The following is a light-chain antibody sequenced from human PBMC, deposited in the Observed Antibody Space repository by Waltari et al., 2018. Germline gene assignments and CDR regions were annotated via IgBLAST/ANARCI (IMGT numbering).Light chain of an antibody. CDR1: QSVLYSSNNKNY. Sequence: DIVMTQSPDSLAVSLGERATINCKSSQSVLYSSNNKNYLAWYQQKPGQPPKLRIYWASTRESGVPDRFSGSGSGTDFTLNISSLQAEDVAVYYCQQYYSTPPTFGQGTKVEIK. V-gene: IGKV4-1*01. CDR3: QQYYSTPPT. CDR2: WAS. J-gene: IGKJ1*01.